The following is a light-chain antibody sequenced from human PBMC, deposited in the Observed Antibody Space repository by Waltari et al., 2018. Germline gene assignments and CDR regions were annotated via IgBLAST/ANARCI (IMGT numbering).Light chain of an antibody. CDR2: TAS. Sequence: DGKLTQSPSALAPSVRDRVIITCRASQTISKYLNWYQQKPGKAPKLLIYTASNLQSGVPSRFSGSGSQTDFTLTISALQVEDFATYYCQQSYSAPYTFGQGTKL. J-gene: IGKJ2*01. CDR1: QTISKY. CDR3: QQSYSAPYT. V-gene: IGKV1-39*01.